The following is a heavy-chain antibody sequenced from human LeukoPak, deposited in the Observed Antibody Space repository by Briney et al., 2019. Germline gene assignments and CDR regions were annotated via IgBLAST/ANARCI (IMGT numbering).Heavy chain of an antibody. CDR2: IRQDGSEI. Sequence: GGSLRLSCAASGFTFSSYAMPWVRQAPGKGLEWVANIRQDGSEIDYSDPMKGRFTISRDNTRNSVYLQVDSLRAENTGVYYCARIGYSSSSFDYWGQGTLVTVSS. D-gene: IGHD6-13*01. V-gene: IGHV3-7*01. CDR1: GFTFSSYA. J-gene: IGHJ4*02. CDR3: ARIGYSSSSFDY.